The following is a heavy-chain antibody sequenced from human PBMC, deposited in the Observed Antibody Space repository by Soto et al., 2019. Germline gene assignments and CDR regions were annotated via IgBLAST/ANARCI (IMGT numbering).Heavy chain of an antibody. CDR1: GGTFSSYA. CDR2: IIPIFGTA. J-gene: IGHJ4*02. V-gene: IGHV1-69*01. Sequence: QVQLVQSGAEVKKPGSSVKVSCKASGGTFSSYAISWVRQAPGQGLEWMGGIIPIFGTANYAQKFQGRVTITADESTSTAYMELSSLRSKDTAVYYCACEGRYSSSSREPNDYWGQGTLVTVSS. CDR3: ACEGRYSSSSREPNDY. D-gene: IGHD6-6*01.